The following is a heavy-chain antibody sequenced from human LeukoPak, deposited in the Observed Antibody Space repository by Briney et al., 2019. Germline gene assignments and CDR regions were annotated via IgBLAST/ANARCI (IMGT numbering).Heavy chain of an antibody. V-gene: IGHV3-23*01. CDR3: AKGSSSGWYDSFDY. J-gene: IGHJ4*02. D-gene: IGHD6-19*01. Sequence: GGSLRLSCEASGFTFNSYAMSWVRQAPGKGLEWASAMSGSGGSTYHADSVKGRVTISRDNSKNTLYLEMNSLRAEDTAVYYCAKGSSSGWYDSFDYWGQGTLVTVSS. CDR2: MSGSGGST. CDR1: GFTFNSYA.